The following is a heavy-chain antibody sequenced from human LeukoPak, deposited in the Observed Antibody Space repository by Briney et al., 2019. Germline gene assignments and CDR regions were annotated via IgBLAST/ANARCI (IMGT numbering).Heavy chain of an antibody. Sequence: GGPLRLPCAAFGFTFDDYAMHWVRQAPGKGLEWVSGISWNSGSIGYADSVKGRFTISRDNAENSLYLQMNSLRAEDTALYYCARDYYGSGGSDYWGQGTLVTVSS. D-gene: IGHD3-10*01. V-gene: IGHV3-9*01. CDR3: ARDYYGSGGSDY. CDR2: ISWNSGSI. CDR1: GFTFDDYA. J-gene: IGHJ4*02.